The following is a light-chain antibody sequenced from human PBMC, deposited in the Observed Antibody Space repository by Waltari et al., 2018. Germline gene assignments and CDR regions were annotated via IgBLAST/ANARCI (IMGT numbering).Light chain of an antibody. Sequence: DIQMTQSPSTLSASLGDRVTITSRASQSLGDSLAWYQQKPGKAPKLLVFKASTLERGVPSRFGGSGSGTEFTLTITSLQPDDVATYYCQQYGSRWTFGQGTKVEVK. CDR1: QSLGDS. CDR2: KAS. J-gene: IGKJ1*01. CDR3: QQYGSRWT. V-gene: IGKV1-5*03.